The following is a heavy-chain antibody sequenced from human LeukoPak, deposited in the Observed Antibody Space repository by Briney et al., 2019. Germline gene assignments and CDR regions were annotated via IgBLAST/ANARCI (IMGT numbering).Heavy chain of an antibody. J-gene: IGHJ6*03. D-gene: IGHD4-17*01. CDR3: AGAWSATVTTFYYYYYMDV. V-gene: IGHV3-11*01. CDR2: ISSSGSTI. Sequence: GGSLRLSCAASGFTFSDYYMSWIRQAPGKGLEWVSYISSSGSTIYYADSVKGRFTISRDNAKNSLYLQMNSLRAEDTAVYYCAGAWSATVTTFYYYYYMDVWGKGTTVTISS. CDR1: GFTFSDYY.